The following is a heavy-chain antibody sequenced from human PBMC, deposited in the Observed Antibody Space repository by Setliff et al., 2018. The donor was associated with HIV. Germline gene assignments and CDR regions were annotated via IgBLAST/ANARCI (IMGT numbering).Heavy chain of an antibody. V-gene: IGHV4-39*01. CDR2: IYYSGST. J-gene: IGHJ4*02. D-gene: IGHD3-22*01. CDR3: ARHMLYGSSGYTHAYFDY. CDR1: GGSISSSSYY. Sequence: SETLSLTCTVSGGSISSSSYYWGWIRQPPGKGLEWIGSIYYSGSTYYNPSLKSRVTISVDTSKNQFSLKLSSVTAADTAVYYCARHMLYGSSGYTHAYFDYWGQGTLVTVSS.